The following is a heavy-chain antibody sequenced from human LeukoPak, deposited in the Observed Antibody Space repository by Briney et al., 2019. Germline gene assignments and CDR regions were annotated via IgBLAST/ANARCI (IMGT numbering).Heavy chain of an antibody. CDR1: GGSISSSSYY. J-gene: IGHJ6*03. Sequence: SETLSLTCTVSGGSISSSSYYWGWIRQPPGKGLEWIGSIYYSGSTYYNPSLKSRVTISVDTSKNQFSLKLSSVTAADTAVYYCARHGKVLYSGSYSYYYYYMDVWGKGTTVTVSS. D-gene: IGHD1-26*01. V-gene: IGHV4-39*01. CDR2: IYYSGST. CDR3: ARHGKVLYSGSYSYYYYYMDV.